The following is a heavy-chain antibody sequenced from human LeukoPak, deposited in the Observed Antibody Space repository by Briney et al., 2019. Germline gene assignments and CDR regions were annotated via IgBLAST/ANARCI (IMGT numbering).Heavy chain of an antibody. J-gene: IGHJ4*02. CDR2: IYYTGST. D-gene: IGHD3-22*01. Sequence: SQTLSLICTVSSGSISSGDYYWSWIRQPPGKGLEWIGYIYYTGSTYYNPSLKSRVTISVDTSKNQFSLKLSSVTAADTAVYFCARVVAADYYDSSGSIDYWGQGTLVTVSS. V-gene: IGHV4-30-4*01. CDR3: ARVVAADYYDSSGSIDY. CDR1: SGSISSGDYY.